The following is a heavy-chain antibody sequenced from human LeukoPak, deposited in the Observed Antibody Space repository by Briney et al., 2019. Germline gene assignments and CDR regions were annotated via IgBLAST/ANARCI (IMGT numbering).Heavy chain of an antibody. CDR3: AGTPWFGELTLDY. CDR2: IVVGSGNT. V-gene: IGHV1-58*02. D-gene: IGHD3-10*01. Sequence: SVKVSCTASGFTFTSSTIQWVRQARGQRLEWIGWIVVGSGNTNYAQKFQERVIITRDMSTTTVYMELSSLRSEDTAVYYCAGTPWFGELTLDYWGQGTLVSVSS. CDR1: GFTFTSST. J-gene: IGHJ4*02.